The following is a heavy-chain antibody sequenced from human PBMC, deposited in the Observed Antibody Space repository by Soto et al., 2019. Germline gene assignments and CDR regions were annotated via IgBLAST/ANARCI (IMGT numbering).Heavy chain of an antibody. Sequence: GGSLRLSCAASGFTFSNYAMSWVRQTPGKGLEWVSTISGGGHNTYYADSVKGRFTISRDNSKSTLYVQMNSLRAEDTAIYYCAKESTYDSSGYYRYWGQGTLVTVSS. D-gene: IGHD3-22*01. CDR2: ISGGGHNT. J-gene: IGHJ4*02. V-gene: IGHV3-23*01. CDR3: AKESTYDSSGYYRY. CDR1: GFTFSNYA.